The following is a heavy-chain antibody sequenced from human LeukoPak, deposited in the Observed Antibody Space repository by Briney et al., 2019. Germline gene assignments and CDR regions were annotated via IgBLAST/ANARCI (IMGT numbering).Heavy chain of an antibody. CDR3: ARQPDFLYYYMDV. CDR1: GYSFTSYW. J-gene: IGHJ6*03. CDR2: IYPGDSDT. V-gene: IGHV5-51*01. D-gene: IGHD3-3*01. Sequence: GESLKISCKGSGYSFTSYWIGWVRQMPGKGLEWMGIIYPGDSDTRYSPSFQGQVTISADKSISTAYLQWSSLKASDTAMYYCARQPDFLYYYMDVWGKGTTVTVSS.